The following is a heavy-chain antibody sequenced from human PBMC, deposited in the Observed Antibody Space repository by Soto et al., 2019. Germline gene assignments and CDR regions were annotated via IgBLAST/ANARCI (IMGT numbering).Heavy chain of an antibody. J-gene: IGHJ3*01. CDR3: AHRLKLMSTWNYGAFDV. D-gene: IGHD1-7*01. V-gene: IGHV2-5*02. CDR2: TYRDDDN. Sequence: KQTVRLNCSLSAVSITTQGFGVGWVAHQQRKALEWLAFTYRDDDNRYNPSLKPRLTTIKETSRNQVVLIMTNRDPADTAKYYCAHRLKLMSTWNYGAFDVWGQGTWVIVS. CDR1: AVSITTQGFG.